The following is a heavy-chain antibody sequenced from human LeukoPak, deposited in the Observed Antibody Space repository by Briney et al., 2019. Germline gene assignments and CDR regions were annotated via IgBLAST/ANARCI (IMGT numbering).Heavy chain of an antibody. Sequence: GGSLRLSCAASGFIFSRNAMHWVRQAPSKVLEWVAFMSFDGSDKYYADSVKGRFTISRENSQTPLFLQMNSLRAEDKAIYYCAGALIQTAVAARVGWFAPWGQGNLVTVSS. CDR3: AGALIQTAVAARVGWFAP. J-gene: IGHJ5*02. D-gene: IGHD6-19*01. CDR2: MSFDGSDK. CDR1: GFIFSRNA. V-gene: IGHV3-30-3*01.